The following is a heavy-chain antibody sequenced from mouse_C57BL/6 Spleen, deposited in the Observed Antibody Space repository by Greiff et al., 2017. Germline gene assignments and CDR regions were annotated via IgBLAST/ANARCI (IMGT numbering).Heavy chain of an antibody. J-gene: IGHJ4*01. Sequence: QVQLQQSDAELVKPGASVKISCKVSGYTFTDHTIHWMKQRPEQGLEWIGYIYPRDGSTKYNEKFKGKATLTADKSSSTAYMQLNSLTSEDSAVYFCAREERAYYSNYEEGYAMDYWGQGTSVTVSS. V-gene: IGHV1-78*01. CDR3: AREERAYYSNYEEGYAMDY. CDR2: IYPRDGST. CDR1: GYTFTDHT. D-gene: IGHD2-5*01.